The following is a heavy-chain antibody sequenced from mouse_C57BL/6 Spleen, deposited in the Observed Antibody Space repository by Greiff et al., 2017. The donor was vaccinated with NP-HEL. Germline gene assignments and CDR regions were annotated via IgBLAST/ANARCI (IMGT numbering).Heavy chain of an antibody. V-gene: IGHV1-55*01. CDR3: ARALYYYGSSSGLDY. Sequence: VQLQQPGAELVKPGASVKMSCKASGYTFTSYWITWVKQRPGQGLEWIGDIYPGSGSTNYNEKFKSKATLTVDTSSSTAYMQLSSLTSEDSAVYYCARALYYYGSSSGLDYWGQGTTLTVSS. J-gene: IGHJ2*01. CDR1: GYTFTSYW. D-gene: IGHD1-1*01. CDR2: IYPGSGST.